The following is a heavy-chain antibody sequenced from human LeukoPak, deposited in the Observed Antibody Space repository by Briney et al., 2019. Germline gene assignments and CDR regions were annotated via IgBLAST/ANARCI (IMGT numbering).Heavy chain of an antibody. Sequence: PGGSLRLSCAASGFTFSNYAMSWVRQAPGKGLEWVSGISGSGEITYYADSVKGRFTISRDNINNKLYLEMSSLRADDTAVYYCAPQEDHWGQGTLVTVSS. J-gene: IGHJ4*02. CDR1: GFTFSNYA. CDR3: APQEDH. V-gene: IGHV3-23*01. CDR2: ISGSGEIT.